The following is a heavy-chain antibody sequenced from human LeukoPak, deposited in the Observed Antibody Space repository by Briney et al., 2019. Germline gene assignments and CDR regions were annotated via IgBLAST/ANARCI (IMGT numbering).Heavy chain of an antibody. Sequence: GGSLRLSCTASGFTFGDYAMSWARQAPGKGLEWVGFIRSKAYGGTTEYAASVKGRFTISRDDSKSIAYLQMNSLKTEDTAVYYCTRDLVGYYYDSSGYLGGAFDIWGQGTMVTVSS. V-gene: IGHV3-49*04. D-gene: IGHD3-22*01. CDR1: GFTFGDYA. CDR2: IRSKAYGGTT. CDR3: TRDLVGYYYDSSGYLGGAFDI. J-gene: IGHJ3*02.